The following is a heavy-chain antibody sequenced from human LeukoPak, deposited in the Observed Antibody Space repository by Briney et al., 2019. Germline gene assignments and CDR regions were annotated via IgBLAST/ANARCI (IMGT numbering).Heavy chain of an antibody. CDR1: GYTFTSYY. CDR3: ARGFTIFGVVTPNSYYYYYMDV. CDR2: INPSGGST. D-gene: IGHD3-3*01. Sequence: ASVKVSCKASGYTFTSYYMHWVRQAPGQGLEWMGIINPSGGSTSYAQKFQGRVTMTRDMSTSTVYMELSSLGSEDTAVYYCARGFTIFGVVTPNSYYYYYMDVWGKGTTVTVSS. J-gene: IGHJ6*03. V-gene: IGHV1-46*01.